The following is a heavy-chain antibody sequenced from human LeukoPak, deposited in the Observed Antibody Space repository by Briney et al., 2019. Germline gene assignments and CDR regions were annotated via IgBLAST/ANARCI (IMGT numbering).Heavy chain of an antibody. J-gene: IGHJ1*01. CDR3: ARDSVYSSSWKYFQH. Sequence: GASVKVSCKASGYTFTSYYMHWVRQAPGHGLEWMGIINPSGGSTSYAQKFQGRVTMTRDTSTSTVYMELSSLRSEDTGEYYCARDSVYSSSWKYFQHWGQGTVVTVSS. D-gene: IGHD6-13*01. CDR1: GYTFTSYY. V-gene: IGHV1-46*01. CDR2: INPSGGST.